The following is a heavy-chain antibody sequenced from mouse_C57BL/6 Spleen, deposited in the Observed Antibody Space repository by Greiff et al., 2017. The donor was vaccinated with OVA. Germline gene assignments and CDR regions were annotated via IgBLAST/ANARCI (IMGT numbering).Heavy chain of an antibody. CDR3: ARSPYGSSYWYFDV. Sequence: EVKLQESGGGLVQPGGSLSLSCAASGFTFTDYYMSWVRQPPGKALEWLGFIRNKANGYTTEYSASVKGRFTISRDNSQSILYLQMNALRAEDSATYYCARSPYGSSYWYFDVWGTGTTVTVSS. D-gene: IGHD1-1*01. CDR1: GFTFTDYY. CDR2: IRNKANGYTT. V-gene: IGHV7-3*01. J-gene: IGHJ1*03.